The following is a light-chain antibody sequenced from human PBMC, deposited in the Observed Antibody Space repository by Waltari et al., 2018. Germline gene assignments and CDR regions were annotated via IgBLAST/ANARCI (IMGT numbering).Light chain of an antibody. CDR1: QSVLYSSNNKNY. CDR2: WAS. Sequence: DIVMTQFPDSLAVSLGERATINCKSSQSVLYSSNNKNYLAWYHQKPGQPPTLLIFWASTRESGVPDRFSGSGSGTDFTLTISSLQAEDVAIYYCQQYFTTPGTFGPGTKVDIK. J-gene: IGKJ3*01. V-gene: IGKV4-1*01. CDR3: QQYFTTPGT.